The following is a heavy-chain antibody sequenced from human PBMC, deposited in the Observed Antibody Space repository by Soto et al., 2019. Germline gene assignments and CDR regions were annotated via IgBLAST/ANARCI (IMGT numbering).Heavy chain of an antibody. V-gene: IGHV3-48*03. J-gene: IGHJ6*02. CDR1: VFTFSSYE. D-gene: IGHD3-9*01. CDR3: ARDRTEDYDILTGSSRDYGMDV. Sequence: SLRLSCSASVFTFSSYEMNWFRQAPGKGLEWVSYISSSGSTIYYADSVKGRFTISRDNAKNSLYLQMNSLRAEDTAVYYCARDRTEDYDILTGSSRDYGMDVWGQGTTVTVSS. CDR2: ISSSGSTI.